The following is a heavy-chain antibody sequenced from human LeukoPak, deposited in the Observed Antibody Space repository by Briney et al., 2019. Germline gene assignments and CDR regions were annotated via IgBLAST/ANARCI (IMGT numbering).Heavy chain of an antibody. Sequence: SETLSLTCAVYGGSFSGYYWSWIRQPPGKGLEWIGEINYSGSTNYNPSLKSRVTISVDTSKNQFSLKLSSVTAADTAVYYCARVRYYDSSGYRWFDPWGQGTLVTVSS. CDR2: INYSGST. CDR1: GGSFSGYY. CDR3: ARVRYYDSSGYRWFDP. V-gene: IGHV4-34*01. D-gene: IGHD3-22*01. J-gene: IGHJ5*02.